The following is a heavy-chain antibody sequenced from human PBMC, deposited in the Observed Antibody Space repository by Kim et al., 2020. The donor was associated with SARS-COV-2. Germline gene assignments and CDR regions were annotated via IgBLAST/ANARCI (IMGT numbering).Heavy chain of an antibody. CDR1: GYTFSNSA. J-gene: IGHJ5*02. V-gene: IGHV7-4-1*02. CDR2: INTNTGDP. Sequence: ASVKVSCKASGYTFSNSAMNWVRQAPGQGLEWMGWINTNTGDPTYAHGFTGRFVFSLDTSVSTAYLQISSLKAEDTAIYYCANATTRGVPSVIAPDWFDPWGQGTLLTVSS. D-gene: IGHD3-10*01. CDR3: ANATTRGVPSVIAPDWFDP.